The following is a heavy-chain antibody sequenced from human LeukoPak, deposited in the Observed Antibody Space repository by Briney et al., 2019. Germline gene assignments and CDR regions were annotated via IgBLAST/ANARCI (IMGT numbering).Heavy chain of an antibody. CDR3: ARSGYSVDDAFDI. J-gene: IGHJ3*02. CDR1: GGSFSGYY. V-gene: IGHV4-34*01. D-gene: IGHD3-22*01. Sequence: SETLSLTCAVYGGSFSGYYWSWIRQPPGKGLEWIGEINHSGSTNYNPSLKSRVTISVDTSKNQFSLKLSSVTAADTAVYYCARSGYSVDDAFDIWGQGTLVTVSS. CDR2: INHSGST.